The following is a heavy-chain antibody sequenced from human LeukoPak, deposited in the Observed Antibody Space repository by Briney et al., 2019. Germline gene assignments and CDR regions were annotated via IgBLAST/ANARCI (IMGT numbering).Heavy chain of an antibody. Sequence: GGSLRLSCVASGFTFSRCGMHWVRQAPGKGLEWVAVIYSDGRNEYYADSVEGRFTISRDNSKNTLYLQMNSLRAEDTAVYYCARAEPGLFDYWGLGTLVTVPS. CDR3: ARAEPGLFDY. CDR1: GFTFSRCG. J-gene: IGHJ4*02. CDR2: IYSDGRNE. V-gene: IGHV3-33*01.